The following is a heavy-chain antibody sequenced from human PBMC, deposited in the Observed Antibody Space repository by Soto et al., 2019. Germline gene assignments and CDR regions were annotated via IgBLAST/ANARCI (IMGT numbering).Heavy chain of an antibody. CDR2: IYYSGST. J-gene: IGHJ5*02. CDR1: GGSISSSSYY. Sequence: ATLSLTCTVSGGSISSSSYYWVWIRQAPGKGLEWIGSIYYSGSTYYNPSVTSRVTISVDTSKNQFSLKLSSVTAADTAVYYCAGHNTVPGLCWIEPWGQGTLVTVS. D-gene: IGHD3-16*01. V-gene: IGHV4-39*01. CDR3: AGHNTVPGLCWIEP.